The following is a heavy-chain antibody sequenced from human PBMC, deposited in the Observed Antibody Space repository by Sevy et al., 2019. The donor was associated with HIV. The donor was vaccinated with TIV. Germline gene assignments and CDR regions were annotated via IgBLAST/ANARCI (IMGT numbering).Heavy chain of an antibody. CDR1: GGSFSGYY. D-gene: IGHD6-13*01. CDR2: IKQDGSEK. J-gene: IGHJ4*02. V-gene: IGHV3-7*03. CDR3: ARERYSSSWTDY. Sequence: ETLSLTCAVYGGSFSGYYWSWIRQPPGKGLEWVANIKQDGSEKYYVDSVKGRFTISRDNAKNSLYLQMNSLRAEDTAVYYCARERYSSSWTDYWGQGTLVTVSS.